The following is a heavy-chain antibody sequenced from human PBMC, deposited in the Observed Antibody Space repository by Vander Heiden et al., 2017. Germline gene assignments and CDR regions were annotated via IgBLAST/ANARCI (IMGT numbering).Heavy chain of an antibody. V-gene: IGHV3-9*01. J-gene: IGHJ3*02. D-gene: IGHD2-15*01. Sequence: EVHLVESGGGLVQPGRSLRLSCVASGFTFDDYAMHWVRQAPGKGLEWVSGISWNSGSIGYADSVRGRFTISRDNAKNSLYLQMNSLRAEDTALYYCAKDILSALDAFDIWGQGTMVTVSS. CDR1: GFTFDDYA. CDR3: AKDILSALDAFDI. CDR2: ISWNSGSI.